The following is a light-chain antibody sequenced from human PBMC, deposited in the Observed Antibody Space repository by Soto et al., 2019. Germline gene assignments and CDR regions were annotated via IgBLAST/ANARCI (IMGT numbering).Light chain of an antibody. CDR3: QKYNSAPWT. CDR2: AAS. CDR1: QGISNY. J-gene: IGKJ1*01. Sequence: DFQMTQSPSSLSTSVGDRVTITCRASQGISNYLAWYQQKPGKVPKLLIYAASTLQSGVPSRFSGSGSGTDFTLTISSLQPEDVETYYCQKYNSAPWTFGQGTKVDIK. V-gene: IGKV1-27*01.